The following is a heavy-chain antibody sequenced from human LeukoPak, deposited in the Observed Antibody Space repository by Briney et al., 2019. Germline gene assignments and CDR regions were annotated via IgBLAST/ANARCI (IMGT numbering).Heavy chain of an antibody. V-gene: IGHV3-9*01. CDR3: ASGRSYDSSGLDY. D-gene: IGHD3-22*01. CDR2: ISWNSGSI. J-gene: IGHJ4*02. Sequence: GGSLRLSCAASGFTFSSYAMSWVRQAPGKGLEWVSGISWNSGSIGYADSVKGRFTISRDNAKNSLYLQMNSLRAEDTALYYCASGRSYDSSGLDYWGQGTLVTVSS. CDR1: GFTFSSYA.